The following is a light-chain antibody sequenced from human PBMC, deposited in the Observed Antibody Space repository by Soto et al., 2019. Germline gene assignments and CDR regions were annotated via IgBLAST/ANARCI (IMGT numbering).Light chain of an antibody. CDR3: QQYCRYPLT. CDR1: QSIGRL. CDR2: DAS. J-gene: IGKJ4*01. Sequence: DIQMTQSPSTLSASVGDRVTIACRASQSIGRLLAWYQGKPGKAPELLIYDASNLETGVPLRFSDSGSGTEFTLTISSLQPDDFATEDCQQYCRYPLTFDGGTKV. V-gene: IGKV1-5*01.